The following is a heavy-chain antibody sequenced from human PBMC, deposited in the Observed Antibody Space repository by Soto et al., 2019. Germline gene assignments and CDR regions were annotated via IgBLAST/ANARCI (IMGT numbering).Heavy chain of an antibody. V-gene: IGHV3-23*01. J-gene: IGHJ6*02. CDR2: ISGSGGST. CDR3: AKFYYVYYYGMDV. Sequence: EVQLLESGGGLVQPGGSLRLSCVASGFTFSSYAMSWVRQAPGKGLEWVSAISGSGGSTYYADSVQGRFTISRDNSKNTLYLQMNSLRVEDTAAYYCAKFYYVYYYGMDVWGQGTTVTVSS. CDR1: GFTFSSYA. D-gene: IGHD3-10*02.